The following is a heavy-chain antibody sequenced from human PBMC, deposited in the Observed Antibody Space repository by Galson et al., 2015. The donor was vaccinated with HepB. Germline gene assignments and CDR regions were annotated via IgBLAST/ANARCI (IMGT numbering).Heavy chain of an antibody. J-gene: IGHJ4*02. CDR1: GFTFSSYW. Sequence: SLRLSCAASGFTFSSYWMNWVRQAPGKGLGWVAHIKQDGRSKYYVDSVRGRFTISRDNAKKMLYLQMNSLRAEDTAVYFCARGWYHFDNWGQGTLVSVSA. CDR2: IKQDGRSK. V-gene: IGHV3-7*01. D-gene: IGHD6-13*01. CDR3: ARGWYHFDN.